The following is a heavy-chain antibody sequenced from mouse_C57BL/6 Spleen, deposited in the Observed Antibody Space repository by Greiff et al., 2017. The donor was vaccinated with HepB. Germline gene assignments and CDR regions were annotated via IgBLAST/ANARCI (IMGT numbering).Heavy chain of an antibody. CDR2: ISSGSSTI. Sequence: DVKLVESGGGLVKPGGSLKLSCAASGFTFSDYGMHWVRQAPEKGLEWVAYISSGSSTIYYADTVKGRFTISRDNAKNTLFLQMTSLRSEDTAMYYCARTPIITTVVATRAMDYWGQGTSVTVSS. J-gene: IGHJ4*01. D-gene: IGHD1-1*01. V-gene: IGHV5-17*01. CDR1: GFTFSDYG. CDR3: ARTPIITTVVATRAMDY.